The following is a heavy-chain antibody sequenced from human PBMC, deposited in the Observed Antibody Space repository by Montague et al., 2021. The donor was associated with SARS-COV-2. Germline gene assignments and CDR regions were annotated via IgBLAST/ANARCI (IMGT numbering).Heavy chain of an antibody. D-gene: IGHD6-13*01. CDR2: IYYSGGT. CDR3: ARSYSSSWQNDF. J-gene: IGHJ4*02. CDR1: GGSISSSSYY. Sequence: SETLSLTCNVSGGSISSSSYYWGWIRQPPGKGLEWIGSIYYSGGTYYNPSLKSRVTISVDTSKNQFSLKLSSVTAADTAVYYCARSYSSSWQNDFWGQGTLVTVSS. V-gene: IGHV4-39*01.